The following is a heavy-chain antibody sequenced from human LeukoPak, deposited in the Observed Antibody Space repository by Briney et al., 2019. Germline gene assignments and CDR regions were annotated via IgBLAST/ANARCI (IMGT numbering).Heavy chain of an antibody. CDR1: GGSFSGYY. CDR3: ARGQEDYYDSSGYYPPSRFDP. CDR2: INHSGST. V-gene: IGHV4-34*01. D-gene: IGHD3-22*01. Sequence: SETLSLTCAVYGGSFSGYYWSWIRQPPGKGLEWIGEINHSGSTNYNPSLKSRVTISVDTSKNQFSLKLSSVTAADTAVYYCARGQEDYYDSSGYYPPSRFDPWGQGTLVTVSS. J-gene: IGHJ5*02.